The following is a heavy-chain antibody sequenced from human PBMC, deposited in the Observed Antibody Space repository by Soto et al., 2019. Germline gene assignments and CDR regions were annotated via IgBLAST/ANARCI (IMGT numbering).Heavy chain of an antibody. V-gene: IGHV4-30-2*01. CDR1: GGSISSGGYS. CDR2: IYHSGST. D-gene: IGHD3-3*01. Sequence: QLQLQESGSGLVKPSQTLSLTCAVSGGSISSGGYSWSWIPQPPGKGLEWIGYIYHSGSTYYNPSVKRRVTISGDRSKNPFSLKLRSVTAADTAVYYCARGAPGFIQPWGQGTLATVSS. J-gene: IGHJ1*01. CDR3: ARGAPGFIQP.